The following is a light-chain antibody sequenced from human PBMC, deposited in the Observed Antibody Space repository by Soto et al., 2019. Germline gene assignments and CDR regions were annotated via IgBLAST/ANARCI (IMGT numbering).Light chain of an antibody. CDR2: GNS. J-gene: IGLJ1*01. CDR1: SSNIGTGYD. V-gene: IGLV1-40*01. CDR3: QSFDSSRFDV. Sequence: QAVVTQPPSVSGAPGQRVTISCTGSSSNIGTGYDVHWYQQLPGTAPKLLIYGNSNRPSGVPDRFSGSKSGTSASLATTGLQAEDEADYYCQSFDSSRFDVFGTGTKLTVL.